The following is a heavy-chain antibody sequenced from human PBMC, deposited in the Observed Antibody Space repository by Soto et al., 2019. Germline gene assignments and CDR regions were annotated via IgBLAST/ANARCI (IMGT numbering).Heavy chain of an antibody. J-gene: IGHJ4*02. CDR2: ISGSGGST. V-gene: IGHV3-23*01. D-gene: IGHD3-22*01. Sequence: PWGCLRLSCAACGFTFSSYAMSWVRQAPGKGLEWVSAISGSGGSTYYADSVKGRFTISRDNSKNTLYLQMNSLRAEDTAVYYCAKDPNIVVVTAFDYWGQGTLVTVSS. CDR3: AKDPNIVVVTAFDY. CDR1: GFTFSSYA.